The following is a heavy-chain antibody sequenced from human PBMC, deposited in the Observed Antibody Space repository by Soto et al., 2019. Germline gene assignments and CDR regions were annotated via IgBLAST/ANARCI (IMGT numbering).Heavy chain of an antibody. CDR1: GFSLSNARMG. D-gene: IGHD4-17*01. CDR2: IFSNDEK. Sequence: SGPTLVNPTETLTLTCTVSGFSLSNARMGVSWIRQPPGKALEWLAHIFSNDEKSYSTSLKSRLTISKDTSKSQVVLTMTNMDPVDTATYYCARYSGAHTPYGMDVWGQGTTVTVSS. J-gene: IGHJ6*02. CDR3: ARYSGAHTPYGMDV. V-gene: IGHV2-26*01.